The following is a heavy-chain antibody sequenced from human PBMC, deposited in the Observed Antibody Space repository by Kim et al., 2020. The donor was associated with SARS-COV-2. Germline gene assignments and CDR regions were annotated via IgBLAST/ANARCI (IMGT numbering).Heavy chain of an antibody. J-gene: IGHJ6*03. CDR3: ARDRGGLKHYMDV. D-gene: IGHD3-10*01. Sequence: YNPPLASRVAISIDTSKNQFSLNLRSVTAADTALYYCARDRGGLKHYMDVWGKGTAVTISS. V-gene: IGHV4-59*01.